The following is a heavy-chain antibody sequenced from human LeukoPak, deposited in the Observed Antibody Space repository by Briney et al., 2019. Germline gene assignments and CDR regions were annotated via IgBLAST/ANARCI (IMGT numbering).Heavy chain of an antibody. D-gene: IGHD1-20*01. CDR2: VKGKTDGGTT. CDR1: GFTFSNAW. J-gene: IGHJ4*02. V-gene: IGHV3-15*01. Sequence: NPGGSLRLSCAASGFTFSNAWMSWVRQAPGKGLEWVGRVKGKTDGGTTDYAAPVKGRFPISRDDSKNTLYLQMHSLRAEDTAVYYCAREPPFIIGTTFFDYWGQGTLVTVSS. CDR3: AREPPFIIGTTFFDY.